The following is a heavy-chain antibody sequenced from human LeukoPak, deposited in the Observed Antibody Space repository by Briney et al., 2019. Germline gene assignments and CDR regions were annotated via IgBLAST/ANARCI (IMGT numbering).Heavy chain of an antibody. CDR2: ISSLSSYI. J-gene: IGHJ6*03. CDR1: GFTFSSYT. D-gene: IGHD6-19*01. V-gene: IGHV3-21*01. Sequence: GGSLRLSCAASGFTFSSYTMNWVRQAPGKGLEWVSSISSLSSYIYYTDSLKGRFTISRDNAKNSLFLQMNSLRAEDTAVYYCARGAGSSPYYYYYMDVWGKGTTVAISS. CDR3: ARGAGSSPYYYYYMDV.